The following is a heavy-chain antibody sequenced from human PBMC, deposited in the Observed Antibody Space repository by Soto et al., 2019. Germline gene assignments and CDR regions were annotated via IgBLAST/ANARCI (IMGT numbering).Heavy chain of an antibody. CDR3: ARVVLEWLPTYGFAY. CDR2: ITAENGNT. D-gene: IGHD3-3*01. Sequence: QIQLVQSGAEVKKPGASVKVSCKASGYSFTSYGITWVRQAPGQGPEWLGWITAENGNTNYAQKFQGRGTMTTDTSTNTAYMQLRAVRCDDTAFYYCARVVLEWLPTYGFAYWGQGTLGTVSS. J-gene: IGHJ4*02. CDR1: GYSFTSYG. V-gene: IGHV1-18*04.